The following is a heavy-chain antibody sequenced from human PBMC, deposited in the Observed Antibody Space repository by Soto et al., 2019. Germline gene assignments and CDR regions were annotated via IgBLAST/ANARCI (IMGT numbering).Heavy chain of an antibody. J-gene: IGHJ5*02. CDR3: ARVVPGAEAWFGP. D-gene: IGHD2-2*01. V-gene: IGHV1-18*01. Sequence: ASVKVSCKASGFTFTSPAVQWVRQARGQPLEWLGWISLYSDGTNYAQKFQGRVSMTTDTSTTTAYMELRSLRSDDTAVYYWARVVPGAEAWFGPWGQGTLVTVSS. CDR2: ISLYSDGT. CDR1: GFTFTSPA.